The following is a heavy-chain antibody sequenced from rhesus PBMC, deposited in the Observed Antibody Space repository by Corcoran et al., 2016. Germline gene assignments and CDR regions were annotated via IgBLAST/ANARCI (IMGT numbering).Heavy chain of an antibody. CDR1: GGSISSGYYY. D-gene: IGHD1-20*01. J-gene: IGHJ4*01. CDR2: ITYSGST. Sequence: QVQLQESGPGLVKPSETLSLTCAVSGGSISSGYYYWSWIRQPPGKGLEGIGYITYSGSTSYNPSLKSRVTISRDTSKNQFSLKLSSVTAADTAVYYCARDPPGAGTTLGYWGQGVLVTVSS. V-gene: IGHV4-122*02. CDR3: ARDPPGAGTTLGY.